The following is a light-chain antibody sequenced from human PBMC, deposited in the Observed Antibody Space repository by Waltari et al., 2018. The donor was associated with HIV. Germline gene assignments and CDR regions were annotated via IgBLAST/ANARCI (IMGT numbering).Light chain of an antibody. V-gene: IGKV1-27*01. CDR1: QGISNS. J-gene: IGKJ1*01. CDR2: AAS. CDR3: QKYNNAPHT. Sequence: DIQMTQSPSSLSASAGDSVTITCRASQGISNSLAWYQQKPGKVPKLLIYAASNLQSGVPSRFSGSGSGTDFTLTISSLQPEDVATYYCQKYNNAPHTFGQGTKVEIK.